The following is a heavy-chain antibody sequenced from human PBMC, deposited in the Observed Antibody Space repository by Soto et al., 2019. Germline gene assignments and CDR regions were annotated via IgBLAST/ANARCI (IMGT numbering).Heavy chain of an antibody. J-gene: IGHJ5*02. CDR3: ARDNMVRGSPGASYNWFDP. D-gene: IGHD3-10*01. V-gene: IGHV4-34*01. CDR1: GGSFSGYY. Sequence: PSETLSLTCAVYGGSFSGYYWSWIRQPPGKGLEWIGEINHSGSTNYNPSLKSRVTISVDTSKNQFSLKLSSVTAADTAVYYCARDNMVRGSPGASYNWFDPWGQGTLVTVSS. CDR2: INHSGST.